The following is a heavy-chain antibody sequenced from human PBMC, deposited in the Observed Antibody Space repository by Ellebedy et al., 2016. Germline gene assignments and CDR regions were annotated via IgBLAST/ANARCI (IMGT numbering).Heavy chain of an antibody. CDR2: ISGSGGST. D-gene: IGHD6-19*01. J-gene: IGHJ4*02. CDR1: GFTFSSYA. CDR3: AKMRAVTGLPFDY. Sequence: GESLKISCAASGFTFSSYAMSWVRQAPGKGLEWVSAISGSGGSTYYADSVKGRFTISRDNSKNTLYLQMNSLRAEDTAVYYCAKMRAVTGLPFDYWGQGTLVTVSS. V-gene: IGHV3-23*01.